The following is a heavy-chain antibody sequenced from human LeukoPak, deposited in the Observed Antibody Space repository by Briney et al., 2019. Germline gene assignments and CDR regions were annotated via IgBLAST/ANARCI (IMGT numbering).Heavy chain of an antibody. CDR1: GYTFTSYG. CDR2: ISAYNGNT. V-gene: IGHV1-18*01. D-gene: IGHD3-10*01. CDR3: ATRPPYYYGSAHWFDP. Sequence: GASVKVSCKASGYTFTSYGISWVRQAPGQGLEWMGWISAYNGNTNYAQKLQGRVTMTTDTSTSTAYMELRSLRSDDTAVYYCATRPPYYYGSAHWFDPWGQGTLVTVSS. J-gene: IGHJ5*02.